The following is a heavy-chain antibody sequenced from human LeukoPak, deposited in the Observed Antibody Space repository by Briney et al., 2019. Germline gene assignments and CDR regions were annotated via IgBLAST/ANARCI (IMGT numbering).Heavy chain of an antibody. CDR2: IYHSGST. D-gene: IGHD3-3*01. Sequence: SETLSPTCAVSGYSISSGYYWGWIRQPPGKGLEWIGSIYHSGSTYYNPSLKSRVTISVDTSKNQFSLKLSSVTAADTAVYYCARRDTYYDFWSGYHNWFDPWGQGTLVTVSS. J-gene: IGHJ5*02. V-gene: IGHV4-38-2*01. CDR1: GYSISSGYY. CDR3: ARRDTYYDFWSGYHNWFDP.